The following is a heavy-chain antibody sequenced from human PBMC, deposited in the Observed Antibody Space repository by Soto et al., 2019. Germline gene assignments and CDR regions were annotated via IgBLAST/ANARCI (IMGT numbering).Heavy chain of an antibody. CDR3: ARIRQQLGPGGYYYYYMDV. CDR1: GFTVSSNY. CDR2: IYSGGST. V-gene: IGHV3-66*01. D-gene: IGHD6-13*01. J-gene: IGHJ6*03. Sequence: GGSLRLSCAASGFTVSSNYMSWVRQAPGKGLEWVSVIYSGGSTYYADSVKGRFTISRDNSKNTLYLQMNSLRAEDTAVYYCARIRQQLGPGGYYYYYMDVWGKGTKVTVSS.